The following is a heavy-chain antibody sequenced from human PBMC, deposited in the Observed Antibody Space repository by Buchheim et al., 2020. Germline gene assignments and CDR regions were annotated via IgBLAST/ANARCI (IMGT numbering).Heavy chain of an antibody. CDR2: ISYSEST. J-gene: IGHJ4*02. V-gene: IGHV4-31*03. Sequence: QVQLQESGPGLVKPSQTLSLTCTVSGGSISSGGYYWSWIRQHPGKGLEWIGYISYSESTYYNPSLKRRVTIQVDTSKKQISLKLSSVTAADTAVYYCASIPIDWSYFDYWGQGTL. CDR1: GGSISSGGYY. CDR3: ASIPIDWSYFDY. D-gene: IGHD3-9*01.